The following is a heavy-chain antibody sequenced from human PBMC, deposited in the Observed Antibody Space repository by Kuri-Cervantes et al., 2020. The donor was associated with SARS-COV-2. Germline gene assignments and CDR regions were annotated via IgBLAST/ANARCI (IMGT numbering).Heavy chain of an antibody. D-gene: IGHD6-13*01. J-gene: IGHJ3*02. CDR1: GGSIGGSSYY. CDR3: ARGRGSSWRLNAFDI. CDR2: IHYSGST. V-gene: IGHV4-39*07. Sequence: GSLRLSCTVSGGSIGGSSYYWGWIRQPPGKGLEWIGSIHYSGSTYYNPSLKTRVTISVDTSKNQFSLKLSSVTAADTAVYYCARGRGSSWRLNAFDIWGQGTMVTVSS.